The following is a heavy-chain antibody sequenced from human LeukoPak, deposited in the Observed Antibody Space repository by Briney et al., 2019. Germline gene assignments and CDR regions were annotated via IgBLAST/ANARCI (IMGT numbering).Heavy chain of an antibody. CDR2: LLYSGST. CDR1: GGSISRSSYY. J-gene: IGHJ4*02. CDR3: AREGDGYSYIEY. V-gene: IGHV4-39*07. D-gene: IGHD5-24*01. Sequence: PSETLSLTCTDSGGSISRSSYYWGWMRQPPGKGLEWIGSLLYSGSTYYKPSLKSRVTISVDTSKNQFSLKLSSVTAADTAVYYCAREGDGYSYIEYWGQGTLVTVSS.